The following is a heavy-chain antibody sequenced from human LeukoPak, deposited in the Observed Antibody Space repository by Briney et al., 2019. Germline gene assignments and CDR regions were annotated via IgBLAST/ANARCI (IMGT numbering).Heavy chain of an antibody. V-gene: IGHV4-4*09. CDR1: GGSISSYY. Sequence: SETLSLTCTVSGGSISSYYWSWIRQPPGKGLEWIGYIYTSGSTNYNPSLKSRVTISVDTSKNQFSLKLSSVTAADTAVYYCARQRDYYDSSGYYFDYWGQGTLVTVSS. J-gene: IGHJ4*02. CDR3: ARQRDYYDSSGYYFDY. CDR2: IYTSGST. D-gene: IGHD3-22*01.